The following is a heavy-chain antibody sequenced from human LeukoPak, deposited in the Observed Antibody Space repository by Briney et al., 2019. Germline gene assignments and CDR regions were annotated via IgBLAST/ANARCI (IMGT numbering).Heavy chain of an antibody. CDR1: GFTFSSYG. CDR3: APEGDGYILFDY. D-gene: IGHD5-24*01. V-gene: IGHV3-30*03. Sequence: PGVPLRLSCAPPGFTFSSYGMHGARQAPGKGLEGVAVISYDGSNKYYADSVKGRFTISRDNSKNTLNLQMNSLRVEDTAVYYCAPEGDGYILFDYWGQGTLVTVSS. CDR2: ISYDGSNK. J-gene: IGHJ4*02.